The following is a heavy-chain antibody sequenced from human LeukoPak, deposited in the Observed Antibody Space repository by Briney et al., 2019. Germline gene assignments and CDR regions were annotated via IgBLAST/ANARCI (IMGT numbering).Heavy chain of an antibody. J-gene: IGHJ4*02. D-gene: IGHD2-2*01. Sequence: SVKVSCKASGGTFSSYAISWVRQAPGQGLEWMGGIIPIFGTANYAQKFQGRVTITADESTSTAYMELSSLRSEDTAVYYCARDRDLYCSSTSCYSPFDYWGQGTLVTASS. CDR2: IIPIFGTA. V-gene: IGHV1-69*13. CDR1: GGTFSSYA. CDR3: ARDRDLYCSSTSCYSPFDY.